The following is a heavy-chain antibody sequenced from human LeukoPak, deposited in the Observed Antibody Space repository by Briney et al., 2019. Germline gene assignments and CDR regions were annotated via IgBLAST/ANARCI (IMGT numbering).Heavy chain of an antibody. Sequence: GGSLRLSCAASRFTFSTYSMNWVRQAPGKGLEWVSSISSSSSYIYYADSVKGRFTISRDNAKNSLYLQMNSLRAEDTAVYYCARETETTATQLDYWGQGTLVTVSS. J-gene: IGHJ4*02. CDR1: RFTFSTYS. D-gene: IGHD4-17*01. CDR2: ISSSSSYI. V-gene: IGHV3-21*01. CDR3: ARETETTATQLDY.